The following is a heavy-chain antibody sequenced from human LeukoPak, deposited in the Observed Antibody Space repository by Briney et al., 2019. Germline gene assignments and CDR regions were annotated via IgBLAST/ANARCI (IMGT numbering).Heavy chain of an antibody. V-gene: IGHV3-21*01. CDR1: GFTFSSYS. CDR3: ASGDYYDSSGYWPNDY. J-gene: IGHJ4*02. CDR2: ISSSSSYI. Sequence: GSLRLSCAASGFTFSSYSMNWVRQAPGKGLEWVSSISSSSSYIYYADSVKGRFTISRDNAKNSLYLQMNSLRAEDTAVYYCASGDYYDSSGYWPNDYWGQGTLVTVSS. D-gene: IGHD3-22*01.